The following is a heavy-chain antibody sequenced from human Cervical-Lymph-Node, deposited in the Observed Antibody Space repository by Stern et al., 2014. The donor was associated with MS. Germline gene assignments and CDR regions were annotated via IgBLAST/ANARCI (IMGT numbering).Heavy chain of an antibody. V-gene: IGHV1-69*09. J-gene: IGHJ5*02. CDR2: IIPIFDMP. CDR3: ATGDAAMVRGRFDP. CDR1: GGTFSSDS. Sequence: VHLVESGAEVKRPGASVKVSCKNSGGTFSSDSINWVRQAPGQGLEWMGRIIPIFDMPNYAQKFQGRVTISADKSTSTAYMELSSLRSEDTAVYYCATGDAAMVRGRFDPWGQGSLVTVSS. D-gene: IGHD3-10*01.